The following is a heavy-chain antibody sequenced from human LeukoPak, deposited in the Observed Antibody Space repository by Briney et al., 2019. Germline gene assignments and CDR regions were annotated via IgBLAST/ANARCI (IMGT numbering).Heavy chain of an antibody. CDR1: GGSFSGYY. J-gene: IGHJ4*02. CDR2: INHSGST. CDR3: AGWDIAQD. Sequence: SETLSLTCAVYGGSFSGYYWSWIRQPPGKGLEWIGEINHSGSTNYNPSLKSRVTISVDTSKNQFSLKLSSVTAADTAVYYCAGWDIAQDWGQGTLVTVSS. V-gene: IGHV4-34*01. D-gene: IGHD2-15*01.